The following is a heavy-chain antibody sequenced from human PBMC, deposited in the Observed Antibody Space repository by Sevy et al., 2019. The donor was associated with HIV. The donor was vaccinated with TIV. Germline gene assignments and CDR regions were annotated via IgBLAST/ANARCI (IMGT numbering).Heavy chain of an antibody. V-gene: IGHV3-33*01. CDR3: ARDSARVIVPTAGFDS. CDR1: GFTFRRFS. D-gene: IGHD1-26*01. J-gene: IGHJ5*01. Sequence: GESPKISCVASGFTFRRFSMHWVRQAPGKGLEWVAAIWYDGRTKQYADSLQGRFIIYRDNSKSTLHLQMNSLRAQDTAIYYCARDSARVIVPTAGFDSWGQGTLVTVSS. CDR2: IWYDGRTK.